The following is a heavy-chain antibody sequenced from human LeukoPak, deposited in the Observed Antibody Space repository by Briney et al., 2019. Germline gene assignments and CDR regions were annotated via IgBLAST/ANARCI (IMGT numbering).Heavy chain of an antibody. J-gene: IGHJ3*02. D-gene: IGHD3-10*01. Sequence: PGRSLRLSCAVSGFTFENSAMHWVRQAPGKGLEWVPGISWNSGDLIYADSVKGRFTISRDNAKKSLYLQMNSLRLEDMALYYCTRRSGDRAFDIWGQGTMVTVSS. CDR2: ISWNSGDL. V-gene: IGHV3-9*03. CDR1: GFTFENSA. CDR3: TRRSGDRAFDI.